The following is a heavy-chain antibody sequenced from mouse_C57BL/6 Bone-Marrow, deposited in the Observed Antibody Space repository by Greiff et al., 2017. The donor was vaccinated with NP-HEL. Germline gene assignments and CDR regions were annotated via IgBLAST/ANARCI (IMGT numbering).Heavy chain of an antibody. CDR2: ISNGGGST. V-gene: IGHV5-12*01. CDR1: GFTFSDYY. Sequence: EVKLVESGGGLVQPGGSLKLSCAASGFTFSDYYMYWVRQTPEKRLEWVAYISNGGGSTYYPDTVKGRFTISRDNAKNTLYLQMSRLKSEDTAMYYCARQLAYWYFDVWGTGTTVTVSS. J-gene: IGHJ1*03. CDR3: ARQLAYWYFDV.